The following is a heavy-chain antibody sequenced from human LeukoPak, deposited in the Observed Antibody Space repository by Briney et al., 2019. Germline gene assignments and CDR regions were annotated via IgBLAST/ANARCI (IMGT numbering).Heavy chain of an antibody. J-gene: IGHJ1*01. CDR2: IIPIFGTA. CDR3: ARERRIAAAGTMH. D-gene: IGHD6-13*01. V-gene: IGHV1-69*13. Sequence: SVKVSCKASGGTFSSYAISWVRQAPGQGLEWMGGIIPIFGTANYAQKFQGRVTITADESTSTAYMELSSLRSEDTAVYYCARERRIAAAGTMHWGQGTLVTVSS. CDR1: GGTFSSYA.